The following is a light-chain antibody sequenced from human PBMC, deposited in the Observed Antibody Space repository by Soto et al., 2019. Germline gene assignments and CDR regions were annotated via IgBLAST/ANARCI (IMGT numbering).Light chain of an antibody. CDR3: QQYDTCTRK. J-gene: IGKJ1*01. CDR2: DAS. Sequence: DTHVTQYPSTLLFSLPDIVTITFRASQSINKWLAWYQQKPGKAPKFLIYDASTLETGVPSRFSGSGSGTEFTLTICSLQPDDFATFYCQQYDTCTRKFGDGAMVDIK. V-gene: IGKV1-5*01. CDR1: QSINKW.